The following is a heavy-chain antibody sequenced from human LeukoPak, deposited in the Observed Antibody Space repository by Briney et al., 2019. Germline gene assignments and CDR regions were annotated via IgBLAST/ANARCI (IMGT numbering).Heavy chain of an antibody. D-gene: IGHD3-3*01. CDR2: ISGGGGST. CDR3: ARFWSAYYHFDY. J-gene: IGHJ4*02. Sequence: GGSLRLSCAASGFSFGSYGMHWVRQAPGKGLEWVSAISGGGGSTYYADSVKGRFTISRDNFKDTLYLQMNSLRAEDTAVYYCARFWSAYYHFDYWGQGTLVTVSS. CDR1: GFSFGSYG. V-gene: IGHV3-23*01.